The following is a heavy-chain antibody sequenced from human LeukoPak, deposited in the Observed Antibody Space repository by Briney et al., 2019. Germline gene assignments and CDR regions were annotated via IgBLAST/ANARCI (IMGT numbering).Heavy chain of an antibody. CDR1: GFTFSSYG. D-gene: IGHD2-21*02. CDR3: AKSPVVVTALFDY. J-gene: IGHJ4*02. CDR2: IWYDGSKK. V-gene: IGHV3-33*06. Sequence: GGSLRLSCAASGFTFSSYGMEGVRQAPGKGLEWLTVIWYDGSKKYYADSVKGRFTISRDNSKNTLYLQMNSLRAEDTAVYYCAKSPVVVTALFDYWGQGTLVTVSS.